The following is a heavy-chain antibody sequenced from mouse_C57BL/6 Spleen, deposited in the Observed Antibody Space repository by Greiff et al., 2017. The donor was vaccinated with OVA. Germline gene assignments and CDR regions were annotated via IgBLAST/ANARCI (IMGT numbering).Heavy chain of an antibody. CDR3: AREEEYGSSPFDY. D-gene: IGHD1-1*01. CDR1: GYAFSSSW. V-gene: IGHV1-82*01. Sequence: QVQLQQSGPELVKPGASVKISCKASGYAFSSSWMNWVKQRPGKGLEWIGRINPGNGDTNYNGKFKGKATLTADNSSSTAYMQLSSLTSEESSVDCCAREEEYGSSPFDYWGQGTTLTVSS. J-gene: IGHJ2*01. CDR2: INPGNGDT.